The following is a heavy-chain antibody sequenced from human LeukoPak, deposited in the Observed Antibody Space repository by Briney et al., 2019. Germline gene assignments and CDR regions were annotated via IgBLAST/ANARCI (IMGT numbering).Heavy chain of an antibody. V-gene: IGHV1-69*05. Sequence: GASVKVSCKASGGTFSSYAISWVRQAPGQGLEWMGGIIPIFGTANYAQKFQGRVTMTRDMSTSTVYMELSSLRSEDTAVYYCARDGYYYDSSGYYVGFDPWGQGTLVTVSS. CDR1: GGTFSSYA. CDR2: IIPIFGTA. D-gene: IGHD3-22*01. J-gene: IGHJ5*02. CDR3: ARDGYYYDSSGYYVGFDP.